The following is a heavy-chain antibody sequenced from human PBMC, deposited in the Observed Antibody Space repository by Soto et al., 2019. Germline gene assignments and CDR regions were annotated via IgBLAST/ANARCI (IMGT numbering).Heavy chain of an antibody. CDR1: GGTLRNYG. CDR3: SRGDATKIVVTTYYGMDV. D-gene: IGHD4-17*01. V-gene: IGHV1-69*12. Sequence: QVQLVQSGAEVKKPGSSVRVSCKASGGTLRNYGISWVRQAPGQGLERMGGIIPVFGTANYAQKFQGRVTITADESTSTVYMDVTSLRSEDTAVYYCSRGDATKIVVTTYYGMDVWGQGTTVTVSS. J-gene: IGHJ6*02. CDR2: IIPVFGTA.